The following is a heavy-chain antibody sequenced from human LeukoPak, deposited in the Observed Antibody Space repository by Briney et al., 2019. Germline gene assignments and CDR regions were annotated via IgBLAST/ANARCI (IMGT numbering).Heavy chain of an antibody. D-gene: IGHD1-26*01. CDR2: INWNSGSI. Sequence: PGGSLRLTCAASGCTIDDYDLHWVRQAPGKGLEWVAGINWNSGSIGYPGSVKGRFTISRDNAKSSLFLQMNSLRAEDTALYYCAKAVGYSGSRDYYFDYWGQGTLVTVSS. CDR3: AKAVGYSGSRDYYFDY. V-gene: IGHV3-9*01. CDR1: GCTIDDYD. J-gene: IGHJ4*02.